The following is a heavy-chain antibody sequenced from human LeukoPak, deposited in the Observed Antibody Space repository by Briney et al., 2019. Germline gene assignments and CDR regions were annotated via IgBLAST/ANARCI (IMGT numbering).Heavy chain of an antibody. J-gene: IGHJ5*02. V-gene: IGHV3-7*03. CDR3: AKDAIVVVPSVLSYNWFDP. Sequence: GGSLRLSCVASGFTFSNYWMSWFRQAPGKGLQWVANIKQDGSEIYYVDSLKGRFTISRDNAKNSLYLQMNSLRAEDTAIYYCAKDAIVVVPSVLSYNWFDPWGQGTLVTVSS. CDR2: IKQDGSEI. D-gene: IGHD2-2*01. CDR1: GFTFSNYW.